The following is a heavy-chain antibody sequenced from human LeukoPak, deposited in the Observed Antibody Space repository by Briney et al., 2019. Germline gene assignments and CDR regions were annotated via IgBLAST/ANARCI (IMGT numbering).Heavy chain of an antibody. CDR2: INPNSGGT. D-gene: IGHD3-3*01. J-gene: IGHJ4*02. V-gene: IGHV1-2*02. Sequence: GASVKVSCKASGYTFTGYYMHWVRLAPGQGREWMGWINPNSGGTNYAQKFQGRVTMTRDTSISTAYMELSRLRSDDTAVYYCARNYDFWSGYYSPRSYFDYWGQGTLVTVSS. CDR1: GYTFTGYY. CDR3: ARNYDFWSGYYSPRSYFDY.